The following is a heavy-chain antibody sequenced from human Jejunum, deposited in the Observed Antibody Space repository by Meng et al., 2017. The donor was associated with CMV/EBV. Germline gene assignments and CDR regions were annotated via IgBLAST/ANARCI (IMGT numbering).Heavy chain of an antibody. CDR1: GGSIGRGDYY. J-gene: IGHJ4*02. Sequence: GQLQEAGPGLVKPSQTLSLTCSVSGGSIGRGDYYWSWIRQPPGKGLEWIGYIHDTGSTYYNPSLKSRVDISLGTSRNHFSLTLSSVTAEDTAVYFCARGSIFVSFDSWGQGTLVTVSS. D-gene: IGHD3-3*01. CDR3: ARGSIFVSFDS. CDR2: IHDTGST. V-gene: IGHV4-30-4*08.